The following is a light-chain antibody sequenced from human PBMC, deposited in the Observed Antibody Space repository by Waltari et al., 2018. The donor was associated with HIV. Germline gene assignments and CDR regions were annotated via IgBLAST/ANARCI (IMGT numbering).Light chain of an antibody. CDR3: CSFAGSYTWL. V-gene: IGLV2-11*01. CDR1: SSDGGGYHY. Sequence: QSALTQPRSVSGSPGQSVTISCTGTSSDGGGYHYVSWYQQLPGKAPKLMIYDLTERPSGVPDRFSGSKSGNTASLPIAGLQAEDEADYYCCSFAGSYTWLFGGGTKLTVL. J-gene: IGLJ2*01. CDR2: DLT.